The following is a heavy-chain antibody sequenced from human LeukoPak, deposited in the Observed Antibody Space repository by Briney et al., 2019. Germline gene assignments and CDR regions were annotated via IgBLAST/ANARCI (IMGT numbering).Heavy chain of an antibody. CDR1: GFTFSSYS. CDR2: ISSSSSYI. Sequence: GGSLRLSCAASGFTFSSYSMNWVRQAPGKGLEWVSSISSSSSYIYYADSVKGRFTISRDNAKNSLYLQMNSLRAADTAVYYCARSPRSMVRGVITHDYWGQGTLVTVSS. V-gene: IGHV3-21*01. D-gene: IGHD3-10*01. J-gene: IGHJ4*02. CDR3: ARSPRSMVRGVITHDY.